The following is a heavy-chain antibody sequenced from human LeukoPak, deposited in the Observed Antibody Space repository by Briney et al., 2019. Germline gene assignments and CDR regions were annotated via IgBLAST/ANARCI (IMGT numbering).Heavy chain of an antibody. CDR2: ISYDGSNK. D-gene: IGHD2-2*02. J-gene: IGHJ5*02. Sequence: RGSLRLSCAACGFTFSSYAMHWVRQAPGKGLEWVAVISYDGSNKYYADSVKGRFTISRDNSKNTLYLQMNSLRAEDTAVYYCARDRGLLYARDNWFDPWGQGTLVTVSS. CDR3: ARDRGLLYARDNWFDP. CDR1: GFTFSSYA. V-gene: IGHV3-30-3*01.